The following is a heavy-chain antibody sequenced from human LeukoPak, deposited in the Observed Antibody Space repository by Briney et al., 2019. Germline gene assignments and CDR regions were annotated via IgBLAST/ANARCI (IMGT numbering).Heavy chain of an antibody. J-gene: IGHJ5*02. V-gene: IGHV4-34*01. Sequence: SETLSLTCAVYGGSFSGYYWSWIRQPPGKGLEWIGEINHSGSTNYNPSLKSRVTISVDTSKNQFSLKLSSLTAADTAVYYCARVGSSGWYGWRQTNWFDPWGQGTLVTVSS. CDR2: INHSGST. CDR1: GGSFSGYY. D-gene: IGHD6-19*01. CDR3: ARVGSSGWYGWRQTNWFDP.